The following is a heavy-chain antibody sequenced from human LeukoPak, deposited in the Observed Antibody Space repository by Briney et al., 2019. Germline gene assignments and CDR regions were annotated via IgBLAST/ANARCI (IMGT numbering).Heavy chain of an antibody. CDR3: ASGGYSSSFGRLDY. V-gene: IGHV1-69*13. CDR1: GGTFSSYA. Sequence: GASVKVSCKASGGTFSSYAISWVRQAPGQGLEWMGGIIPIFGTANYAQKFQGRVTITADESTSTAYMELSSLRSEDTAAYYCASGGYSSSFGRLDYWGQGTLVTVSS. J-gene: IGHJ4*02. CDR2: IIPIFGTA. D-gene: IGHD6-6*01.